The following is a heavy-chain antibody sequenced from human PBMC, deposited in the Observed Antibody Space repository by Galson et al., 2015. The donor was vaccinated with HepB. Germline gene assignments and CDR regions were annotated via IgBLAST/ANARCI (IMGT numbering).Heavy chain of an antibody. D-gene: IGHD3-10*01. CDR2: IDWVDDK. Sequence: PALVKPTQTLTLTCTFSGFSLSTSGMCVTWIRQPPGKALEWLAHIDWVDDKYYSTSLRTRLTISKDISKNQVILTMTNMDPVDTGTYYCARKDNRGQDAFDIWGHGTMVTVSS. J-gene: IGHJ3*02. CDR1: GFSLSTSGMC. V-gene: IGHV2-70*01. CDR3: ARKDNRGQDAFDI.